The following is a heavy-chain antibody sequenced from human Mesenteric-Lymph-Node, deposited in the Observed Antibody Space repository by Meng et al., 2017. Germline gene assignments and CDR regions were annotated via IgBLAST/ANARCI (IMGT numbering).Heavy chain of an antibody. D-gene: IGHD6-13*01. J-gene: IGHJ4*02. CDR1: GGSISSSNYH. CDR3: ARARGYSSSSPRHYFDY. Sequence: SETLSLTCTVSGGSISSSNYHWGWVRQSPEKGLEWIGHIYPRGSTYYNPSLKTRVTISLDTSKNQFSLNLISVTAEDTAVYYCARARGYSSSSPRHYFDYWGQGALVTVSS. CDR2: IYPRGST. V-gene: IGHV4-39*07.